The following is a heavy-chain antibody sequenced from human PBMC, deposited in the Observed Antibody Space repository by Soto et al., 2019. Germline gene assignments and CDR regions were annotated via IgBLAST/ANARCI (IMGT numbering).Heavy chain of an antibody. CDR3: ARAPDKSTVTEVVDY. Sequence: QVQLVQSGAEVKKPGSSVKVSCKASGGTFSSYTISWVRQAPGQGLEWMGRIIPILGIANYAQKFQGRVTITADKSTSTAYMELSSLRSEDTAVYYCARAPDKSTVTEVVDYWGQGTLVTVSS. J-gene: IGHJ4*02. D-gene: IGHD4-17*01. CDR1: GGTFSSYT. V-gene: IGHV1-69*02. CDR2: IIPILGIA.